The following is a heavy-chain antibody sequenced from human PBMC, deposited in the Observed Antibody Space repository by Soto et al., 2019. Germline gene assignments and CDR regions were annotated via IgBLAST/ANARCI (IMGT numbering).Heavy chain of an antibody. D-gene: IGHD6-19*01. CDR3: ARAVIAVYSDY. J-gene: IGHJ4*02. Sequence: SQTLSLTWAISGDSVSSNSAAWNWLMQSPSRGLEWLGRTYYRSKWYNDYAVSVKSRITINPDTSKNQFSLQLNSVTPEDTAVYYCARAVIAVYSDYCGQGPLVTLSS. V-gene: IGHV6-1*01. CDR2: TYYRSKWYN. CDR1: GDSVSSNSAA.